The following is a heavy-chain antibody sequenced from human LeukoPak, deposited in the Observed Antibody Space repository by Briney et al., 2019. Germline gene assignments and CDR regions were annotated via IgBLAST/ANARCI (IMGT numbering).Heavy chain of an antibody. CDR1: GFTVNSNY. V-gene: IGHV3-53*01. CDR3: ARGYCSGGSCYGALNY. J-gene: IGHJ4*02. D-gene: IGHD2-15*01. CDR2: IYSGGST. Sequence: PGGSLRLSCAASGFTVNSNYMSWVRQAPGKGLEWVSVIYSGGSTYYADSVKGRFTISRDNSKNTLYLQMNSLRAEDTAVYYCARGYCSGGSCYGALNYWGQGTLVTVSS.